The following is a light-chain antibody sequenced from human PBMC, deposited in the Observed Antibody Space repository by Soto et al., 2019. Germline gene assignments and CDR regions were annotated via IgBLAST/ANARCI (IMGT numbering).Light chain of an antibody. CDR1: QSVSTNY. CDR2: GAS. CDR3: QQYGSSPPT. Sequence: EIVLTQSPGTLSLSPGERATLSCRASQSVSTNYLAWYQRKPGQAPRLLIYGASSRATDIPNRFSGSGSGTDFTLTITRLKAEDLAVYYCQQYGSSPPTFGQGTKVEI. V-gene: IGKV3-20*01. J-gene: IGKJ1*01.